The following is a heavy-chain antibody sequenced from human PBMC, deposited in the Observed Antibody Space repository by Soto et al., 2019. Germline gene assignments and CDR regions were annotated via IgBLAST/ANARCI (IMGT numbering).Heavy chain of an antibody. CDR3: ARELTPYYDILTAYYNNWFDP. D-gene: IGHD3-9*01. V-gene: IGHV4-34*01. Sequence: SETLSLTCAGSGASFSGDYGSWIRQPPVKGLEWIGEINHSGSANYNPSLKSRVTISVDTSKKQFSLKLSSVTAADTAVYYCARELTPYYDILTAYYNNWFDPWGQGTPVTVS. CDR1: GASFSGDY. CDR2: INHSGSA. J-gene: IGHJ5*02.